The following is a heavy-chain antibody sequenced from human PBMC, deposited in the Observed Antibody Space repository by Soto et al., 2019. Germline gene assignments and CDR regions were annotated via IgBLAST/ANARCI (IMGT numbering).Heavy chain of an antibody. CDR2: ICYSGST. Sequence: PSETLSLTCTVSGGSISSGGYYWSWIRQHPGKGLEWIGYICYSGSTYYNPSLKSRVTISVDTSKNQFSLKLSSVTAADTAVYYCARTWEYSSSSGFDYWGQGTLVTVSS. J-gene: IGHJ4*02. CDR1: GGSISSGGYY. V-gene: IGHV4-31*03. D-gene: IGHD6-6*01. CDR3: ARTWEYSSSSGFDY.